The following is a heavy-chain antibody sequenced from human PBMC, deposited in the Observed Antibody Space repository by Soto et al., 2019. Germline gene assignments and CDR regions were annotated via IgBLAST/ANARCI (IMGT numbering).Heavy chain of an antibody. CDR2: ISGSGGST. V-gene: IGHV3-23*01. Sequence: PGGSLRLSCAASGFTFSTYSMSWVRQTPGKGLEWVSTISGSGGSTYYADSVKGRFAISRDNSQNTLYLQMNSLRAEDTAVYYCAKGGNSFDYWGQGTLVTVSS. D-gene: IGHD1-26*01. J-gene: IGHJ4*02. CDR1: GFTFSTYS. CDR3: AKGGNSFDY.